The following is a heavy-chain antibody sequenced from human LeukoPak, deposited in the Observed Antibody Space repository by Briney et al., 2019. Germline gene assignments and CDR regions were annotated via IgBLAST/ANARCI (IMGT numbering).Heavy chain of an antibody. CDR1: GFTFSDFY. CDR3: AKDRTVGASYWYFDL. V-gene: IGHV3-11*01. J-gene: IGHJ2*01. D-gene: IGHD1-26*01. CDR2: SSNGGSTI. Sequence: GGFLRLSCAASGFTFSDFYMTWIRQAPGKGLEWVSYSSNGGSTIYYADSVKGRFTISRDSSKNTLFLHMNTLRAEDTAIYYCAKDRTVGASYWYFDLWGRGTLVTVSS.